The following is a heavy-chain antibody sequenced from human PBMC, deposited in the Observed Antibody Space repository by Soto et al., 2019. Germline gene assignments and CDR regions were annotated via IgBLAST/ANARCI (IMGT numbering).Heavy chain of an antibody. J-gene: IGHJ6*02. V-gene: IGHV1-69*01. CDR3: ARGNALDI. CDR2: TIPILGTA. Sequence: ASVMVSCKASGGTFSSFAINWVRQAPGQGPEWMGGTIPILGTANYAQKFQGRVTIIADETTNTASLELTSLRSEDTAVYYCARGNALDIWGQGTTVTVSS. CDR1: GGTFSSFA.